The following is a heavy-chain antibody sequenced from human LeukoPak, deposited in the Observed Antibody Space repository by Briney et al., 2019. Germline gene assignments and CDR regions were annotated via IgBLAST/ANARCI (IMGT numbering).Heavy chain of an antibody. J-gene: IGHJ4*02. Sequence: GASVKVSCKASGYTFTSYYMHRVRQAPGQGLEWMGIINPSGGSTSYAQKFQGRVTMTRDTSTSTVYMELSSLRSEDTAVYYCARQAPEYYYDSSGYQDYWGQGTLVTVSS. D-gene: IGHD3-22*01. CDR3: ARQAPEYYYDSSGYQDY. CDR1: GYTFTSYY. CDR2: INPSGGST. V-gene: IGHV1-46*01.